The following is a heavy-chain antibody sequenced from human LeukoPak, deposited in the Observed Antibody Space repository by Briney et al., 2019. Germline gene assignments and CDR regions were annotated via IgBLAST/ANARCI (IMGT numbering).Heavy chain of an antibody. CDR3: AGGTTVTTYYYYGMDV. CDR1: GFTFSSYA. D-gene: IGHD4-17*01. V-gene: IGHV3-23*01. CDR2: ISGSGGST. Sequence: GGSLRLSCAASGFTFSSYAMSWVRQAPGKGLEWVSAISGSGGSTYYADSVKGRFTISRDNSKNTLYLQMNSLRAEDTAVYYCAGGTTVTTYYYYGMDVWSQGTTVTVSS. J-gene: IGHJ6*02.